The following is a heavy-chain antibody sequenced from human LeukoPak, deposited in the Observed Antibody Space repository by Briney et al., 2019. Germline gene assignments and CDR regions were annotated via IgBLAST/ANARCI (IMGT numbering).Heavy chain of an antibody. D-gene: IGHD3-10*01. Sequence: GGSLRLSCAASGFTFISYWMNWVRQAPGKGLEWVANIKQDGSEKYYVDSVKGRFTISRDNAKNSLYLQMNSLRAEDTAVYYCGSRSIIAPRLGTFDVWGQGTMVTVSS. CDR1: GFTFISYW. J-gene: IGHJ3*01. CDR2: IKQDGSEK. V-gene: IGHV3-7*01. CDR3: GSRSIIAPRLGTFDV.